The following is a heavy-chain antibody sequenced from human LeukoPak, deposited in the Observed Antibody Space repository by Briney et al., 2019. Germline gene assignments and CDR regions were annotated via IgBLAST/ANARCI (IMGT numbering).Heavy chain of an antibody. V-gene: IGHV3-23*01. CDR3: AKDVWEDIVVVVAARNDAFDI. D-gene: IGHD2-15*01. J-gene: IGHJ3*02. Sequence: GGSLRLSCAASGFTFGDYYMSWMRQAPGKGLEWVSAISGSGGSTYYADSVKGRFTISRDNSKNALYLQMNSLRAEDTAVYYCAKDVWEDIVVVVAARNDAFDIWGQGTMVTVSS. CDR1: GFTFGDYY. CDR2: ISGSGGST.